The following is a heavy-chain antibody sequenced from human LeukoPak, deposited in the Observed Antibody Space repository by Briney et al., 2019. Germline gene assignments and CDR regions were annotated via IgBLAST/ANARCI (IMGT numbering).Heavy chain of an antibody. V-gene: IGHV4-39*01. D-gene: IGHD3-3*01. Sequence: ASETLSLTCSVSGGPISSSDYYWGWIRQPPGKGLEWIGSIYYSGITYYNPSLKSRVTISIDSSKSQFSLKLSSVTAADTAVYYCARLIRMTIFGVVISPFDYWGQGHLVTVSS. J-gene: IGHJ4*02. CDR2: IYYSGIT. CDR3: ARLIRMTIFGVVISPFDY. CDR1: GGPISSSDYY.